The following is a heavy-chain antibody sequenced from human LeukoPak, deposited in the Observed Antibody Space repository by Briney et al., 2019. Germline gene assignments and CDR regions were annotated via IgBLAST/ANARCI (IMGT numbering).Heavy chain of an antibody. J-gene: IGHJ3*02. CDR3: AKACGGDCHSPYAFDI. D-gene: IGHD2-21*02. V-gene: IGHV3-9*01. Sequence: GGSLRLSCAASGFTFDDYAMHWVRQAPGKGLEWVSGISWNSGSIGYADSVKGRFTISRDNAKNSLYLQMNSLRAEDTALYYCAKACGGDCHSPYAFDIWGQGTMVTVSS. CDR1: GFTFDDYA. CDR2: ISWNSGSI.